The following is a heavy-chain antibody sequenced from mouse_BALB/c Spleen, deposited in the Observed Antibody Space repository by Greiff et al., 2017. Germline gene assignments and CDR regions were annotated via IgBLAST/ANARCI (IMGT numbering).Heavy chain of an antibody. D-gene: IGHD2-1*01. V-gene: IGHV5-9-4*01. Sequence: EVKVVESGGGLVKPGGSLKLSCAASGFTFSSYAMSWVRQSPEKRLEWVAEISSGGSYTYYPDTVTGRFTISRDNAKNTLYLEMSSLRSEDTAMYYCARVVQTTSYAMDYWGQGTSVTVSS. CDR2: ISSGGSYT. CDR3: ARVVQTTSYAMDY. J-gene: IGHJ4*01. CDR1: GFTFSSYA.